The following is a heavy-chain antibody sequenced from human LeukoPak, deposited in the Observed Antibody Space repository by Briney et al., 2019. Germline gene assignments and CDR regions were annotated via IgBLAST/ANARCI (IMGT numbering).Heavy chain of an antibody. Sequence: ASVKVSCKASGYTFTSYYMHWVRQARGQGLEWMGWINPNSGGTNFAQKFQGRVSMTRDTSISTAYMELSRLRSDDTAVYYCARELGSGYYRYFDYWGQGTLVTVSS. CDR1: GYTFTSYY. D-gene: IGHD3-22*01. J-gene: IGHJ4*02. V-gene: IGHV1-2*02. CDR3: ARELGSGYYRYFDY. CDR2: INPNSGGT.